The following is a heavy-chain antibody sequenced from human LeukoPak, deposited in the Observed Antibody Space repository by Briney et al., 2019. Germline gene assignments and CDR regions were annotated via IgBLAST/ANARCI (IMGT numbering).Heavy chain of an antibody. CDR2: IYYSGST. D-gene: IGHD3-22*01. CDR3: ARSYYYDSSGYDAFDI. J-gene: IGHJ3*02. CDR1: GGSISSGDYY. V-gene: IGHV4-30-4*01. Sequence: SQTLSLTCTVSGGSISSGDYYWSWIRQPPGKGLEWIGYIYYSGSTYYNPSLKSRVTISVDTSKNQFSLKLSSVTAADTAVYYCARSYYYDSSGYDAFDIWGQGIMVTVSS.